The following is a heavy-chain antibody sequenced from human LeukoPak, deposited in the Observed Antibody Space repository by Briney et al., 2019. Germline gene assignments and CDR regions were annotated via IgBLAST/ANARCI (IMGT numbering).Heavy chain of an antibody. J-gene: IGHJ6*02. CDR3: ARVVPYYYYYGMDV. CDR2: IYYSGST. Sequence: NTSETLSLTCTVSGGSVSSGSYYWSWIRQPPGKGLEWIGYIYYSGSTNYNPSLKSRVTISVDTSKNQFSLKRSSVTAADTAVYYCARVVPYYYYYGMDVWGQGTTVTVSS. V-gene: IGHV4-61*01. CDR1: GGSVSSGSYY. D-gene: IGHD2-2*01.